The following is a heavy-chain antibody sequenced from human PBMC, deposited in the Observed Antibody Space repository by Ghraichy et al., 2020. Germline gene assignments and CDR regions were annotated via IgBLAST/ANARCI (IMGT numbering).Heavy chain of an antibody. CDR3: ARAPAGGSNWWFDP. Sequence: GGSLRLSCVASEFTFSNYWMHWVRQAPGKGLVWVSRINGDGTITGYADSVKGRFTISRDNAKNTLYMEMNSLRAEDTAIYYCARAPAGGSNWWFDPWCQGTLVTVSS. CDR1: EFTFSNYW. CDR2: INGDGTIT. D-gene: IGHD1-26*01. J-gene: IGHJ5*02. V-gene: IGHV3-74*01.